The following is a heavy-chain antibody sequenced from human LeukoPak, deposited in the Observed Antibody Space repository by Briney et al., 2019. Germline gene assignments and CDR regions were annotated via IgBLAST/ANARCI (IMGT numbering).Heavy chain of an antibody. CDR3: ARTQYVLIVYYYYYMDV. D-gene: IGHD4-11*01. V-gene: IGHV4-59*12. CDR1: GGSISSYY. J-gene: IGHJ6*03. CDR2: IYYSGGT. Sequence: SETLSLTCTVSGGSISSYYWSWIRQPPGKGLEWIGYIYYSGGTNYNPSLKSRVTISVDTSKNQYSLKLRSVTAADTAVYYCARTQYVLIVYYYYYMDVWGKGTPVTVS.